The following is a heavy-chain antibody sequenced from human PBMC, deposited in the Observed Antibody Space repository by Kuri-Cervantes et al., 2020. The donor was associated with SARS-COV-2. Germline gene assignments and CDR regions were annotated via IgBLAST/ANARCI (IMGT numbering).Heavy chain of an antibody. J-gene: IGHJ6*02. D-gene: IGHD6-6*01. V-gene: IGHV2-5*01. Sequence: SGPTLVKPTQTLTLTCTFSGFSLSTSGVGVGWIRQPPGKALEWLALIYWNDDKRYSPSLKSRLTITKDTSKNQVVLTMTNMDPVDTATYYCASIAARWVSYYYYGMDVWGQGTTVTVSS. CDR3: ASIAARWVSYYYYGMDV. CDR1: GFSLSTSGVG. CDR2: IYWNDDK.